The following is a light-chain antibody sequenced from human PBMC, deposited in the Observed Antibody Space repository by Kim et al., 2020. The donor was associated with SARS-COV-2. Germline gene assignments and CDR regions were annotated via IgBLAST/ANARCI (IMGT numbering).Light chain of an antibody. J-gene: IGLJ2*01. V-gene: IGLV2-11*01. CDR1: SSDVGGYNY. CDR3: CSYAGSDTLI. CDR2: DVS. Sequence: QSALTQPRSVSGSPGQSVTISCTGTSSDVGGYNYVSWYQQHPGKAPKPMIYDVSKRPSGVPDRFSDSKSGNTASLTISGLQAEDEADYYCCSYAGSDTLIFGRGTQLAV.